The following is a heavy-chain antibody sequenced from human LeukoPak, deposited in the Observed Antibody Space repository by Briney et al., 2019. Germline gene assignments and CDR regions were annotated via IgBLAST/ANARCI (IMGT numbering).Heavy chain of an antibody. CDR2: ISGGGDIT. CDR3: VREDTPATANY. V-gene: IGHV3-23*01. D-gene: IGHD2-21*02. Sequence: GGPLRLSCAASGFTFANHAMSWVRQTAGKGLEWVSAISGGGDITYYADSVKGRFTISRDNSKDTLFLQMHSLRPGDTAVYYCVREDTPATANYWGQGTLVTISS. CDR1: GFTFANHA. J-gene: IGHJ4*02.